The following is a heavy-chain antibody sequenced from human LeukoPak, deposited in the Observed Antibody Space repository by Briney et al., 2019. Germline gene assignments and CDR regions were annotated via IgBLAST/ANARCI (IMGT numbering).Heavy chain of an antibody. V-gene: IGHV3-21*01. Sequence: PGGSLRLSCEASGFTFSDYTMNWVRQAPGKGLEWVSSISSDKSYIKYADSVKGRFSISRDNTKNSLFLEMRSLRVEDTAVYFCARDYYDSSASATFDYWGQGNLVTVSS. D-gene: IGHD3-22*01. CDR1: GFTFSDYT. J-gene: IGHJ4*02. CDR3: ARDYYDSSASATFDY. CDR2: ISSDKSYI.